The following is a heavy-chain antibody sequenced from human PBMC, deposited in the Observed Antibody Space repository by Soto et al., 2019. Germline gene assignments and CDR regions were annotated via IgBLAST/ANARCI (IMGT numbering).Heavy chain of an antibody. CDR1: GGSISSYY. J-gene: IGHJ4*02. V-gene: IGHV4-59*01. CDR3: AKLGGGSHSQFDY. CDR2: VHYSGRT. D-gene: IGHD1-26*01. Sequence: SETLSLTCSVSGGSISSYYWGWIRQPPGKGLEWIGYVHYSGRTSSNPSLKSRVTISVDTSRKQFSLKLFSVTAADTAVYFCAKLGGGSHSQFDYWGQGTLDTGSS.